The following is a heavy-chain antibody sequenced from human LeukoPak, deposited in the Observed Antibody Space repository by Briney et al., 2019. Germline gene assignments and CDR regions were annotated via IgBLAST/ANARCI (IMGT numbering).Heavy chain of an antibody. V-gene: IGHV3-23*01. CDR3: GCYDNAAEYFHY. Sequence: HPGGSLRLSCAASGFTFSSYPMSWVRQAPGKGPEWVSSVTTSGGISSYADSVRGRFTISRDNSKNTLYLKMNSLRAEDTALYYCGCYDNAAEYFHYWGQGTLVTVSS. J-gene: IGHJ1*01. CDR1: GFTFSSYP. CDR2: VTTSGGIS. D-gene: IGHD3-22*01.